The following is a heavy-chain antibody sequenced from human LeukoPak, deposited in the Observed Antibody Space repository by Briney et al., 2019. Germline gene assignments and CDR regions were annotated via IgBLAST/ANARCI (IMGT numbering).Heavy chain of an antibody. V-gene: IGHV4-4*07. Sequence: SETLSLTCTVSGGSINNYYWSWIRQPAGKGLEWIGRISSTGSTTYNPSLRSRVTMSVDTSKNQFSLKLTSVTAADTAVYYCASSSYGDFPLEYFQHWGQGTLVTVSS. CDR2: ISSTGST. CDR1: GGSINNYY. CDR3: ASSSYGDFPLEYFQH. D-gene: IGHD4-17*01. J-gene: IGHJ1*01.